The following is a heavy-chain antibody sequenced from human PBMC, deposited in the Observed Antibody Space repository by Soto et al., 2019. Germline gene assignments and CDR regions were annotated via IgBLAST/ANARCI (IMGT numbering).Heavy chain of an antibody. J-gene: IGHJ4*02. V-gene: IGHV3-23*01. D-gene: IGHD2-2*01. CDR2: ISGSGGST. CDR1: GFTFSSYA. CDR3: AKLIVVVPAAFDY. Sequence: LRLSCAASGFTFSSYAMSWVRQAPGKGLEWVSAISGSGGSTYYADSVKGRFTISRDNSKNTLYLQMNSLRAEDTAVYYCAKLIVVVPAAFDYWGQGTLVTVSS.